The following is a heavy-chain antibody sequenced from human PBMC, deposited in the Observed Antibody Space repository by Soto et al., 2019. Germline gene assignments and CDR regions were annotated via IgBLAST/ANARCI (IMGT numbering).Heavy chain of an antibody. CDR1: GGSISSYY. J-gene: IGHJ4*02. CDR3: ARETHGSGWYFDY. CDR2: IYYSGST. D-gene: IGHD6-19*01. V-gene: IGHV4-59*01. Sequence: QVQLQESGPGLVKPSETLSLTCTVSGGSISSYYWSWIRQPPGKGLECIGYIYYSGSTNYNPSLKSRVTISVDTSKNQFSLKLSSVTAADTAVYYCARETHGSGWYFDYWGQGTLVTVSS.